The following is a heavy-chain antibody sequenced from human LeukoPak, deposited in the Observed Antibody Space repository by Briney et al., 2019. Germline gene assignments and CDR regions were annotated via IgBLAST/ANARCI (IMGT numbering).Heavy chain of an antibody. CDR1: GFTFSSYA. V-gene: IGHV3-30*04. Sequence: GGSLRLSCAASGFTFSSYAMHWVRQAPGKGLEWVAVISYDGGNKYYADSVKGRFTISRDNSKNTLYLQMNSLRAEDTAVYYCAKFSGILDYYFYMDVWGKGTTVTVS. J-gene: IGHJ6*03. CDR3: AKFSGILDYYFYMDV. CDR2: ISYDGGNK. D-gene: IGHD1-14*01.